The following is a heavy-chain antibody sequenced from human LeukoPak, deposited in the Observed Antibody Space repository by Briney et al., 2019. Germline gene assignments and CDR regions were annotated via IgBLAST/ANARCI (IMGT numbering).Heavy chain of an antibody. CDR2: IFYSGST. D-gene: IGHD1-14*01. Sequence: SETLSLTCTVSSGSISTSNYYWGWVRQPPGKALEWIGNIFYSGSTYYSPSLKSRVTISLDTSRNQFSLKLNSVTAADTAVYYCARDAVSKAFDIWGQGTMVTVSS. CDR1: SGSISTSNYY. CDR3: ARDAVSKAFDI. J-gene: IGHJ3*02. V-gene: IGHV4-39*07.